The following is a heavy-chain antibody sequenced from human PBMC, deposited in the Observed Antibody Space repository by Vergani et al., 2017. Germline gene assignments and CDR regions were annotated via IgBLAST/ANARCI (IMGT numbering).Heavy chain of an antibody. CDR2: ISGPGLST. V-gene: IGHV3-23*01. J-gene: IGHJ4*01. D-gene: IGHD2-8*01. Sequence: EVHLLESGGGLVQSGGSLRLSCAASGFTFSNSAVSWVRQAPGRGLAWVSSISGPGLSTYYADSVKGRFSISRDNSKNTVFLQMHSLGAEDTAIYYCVKVKIDWCSSFFDSWGHGILVTVSS. CDR3: VKVKIDWCSSFFDS. CDR1: GFTFSNSA.